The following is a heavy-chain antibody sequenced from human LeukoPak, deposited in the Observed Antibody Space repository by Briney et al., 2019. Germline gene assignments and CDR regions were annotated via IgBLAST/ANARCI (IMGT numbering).Heavy chain of an antibody. CDR2: ISDDTRTI. CDR1: GSLFSDYY. V-gene: IGHV3-11*01. Sequence: GGSLRLSCAASGSLFSDYYMSWIRQTPGKGLEWVSYISDDTRTIYYADSVKGRFTISRDNARDSLYLQMNSLRAEDTAVYFCARHDTSGYPCQFDLWGRGTLVTVSS. CDR3: ARHDTSGYPCQFDL. J-gene: IGHJ2*01. D-gene: IGHD3-10*01.